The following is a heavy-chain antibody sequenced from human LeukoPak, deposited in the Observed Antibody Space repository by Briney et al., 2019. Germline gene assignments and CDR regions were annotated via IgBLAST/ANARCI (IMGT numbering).Heavy chain of an antibody. CDR1: GGTFSSYA. CDR2: IIPIFGIA. J-gene: IGHJ6*02. Sequence: SVKVSCTASGGTFSSYAISWVRQAPGQGLEWMGRIIPIFGIANYAQKFQGRVTITADKSTSTAYMELSSLGSEDTAVYYCARAPGFTIFGVVVDYGMDVWGQGTTVTVSS. V-gene: IGHV1-69*04. CDR3: ARAPGFTIFGVVVDYGMDV. D-gene: IGHD3-3*01.